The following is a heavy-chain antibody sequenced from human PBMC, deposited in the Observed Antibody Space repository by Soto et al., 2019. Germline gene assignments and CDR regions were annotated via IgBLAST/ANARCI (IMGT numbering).Heavy chain of an antibody. CDR2: ISYDGSNK. CDR1: GFTFSSYG. Sequence: GGSLRLSCAASGFTFSSYGMHWVRQAPGKGLEWVAVISYDGSNKYYADSVKGRFTISRDNSKNTLYLQMNSLRAEDTAVYYCAKGYSGSYSPVSLWGQGTLVTVSS. CDR3: AKGYSGSYSPVSL. J-gene: IGHJ4*02. V-gene: IGHV3-30*18. D-gene: IGHD1-26*01.